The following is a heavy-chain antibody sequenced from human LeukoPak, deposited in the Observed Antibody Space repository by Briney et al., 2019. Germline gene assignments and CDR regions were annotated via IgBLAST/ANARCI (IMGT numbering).Heavy chain of an antibody. CDR1: GFTFSIYA. D-gene: IGHD1-26*01. CDR2: ISGSGGST. V-gene: IGHV3-23*01. Sequence: GGSLRLSCVASGFTFSIYAMSWVRQAPGKGLEWVSTISGSGGSTYYADSVKGRFTVSRDNSKNTLYLQMNSLRVEDTAVYYCAKDLVVGDDNWGQGTLVTVSS. J-gene: IGHJ4*02. CDR3: AKDLVVGDDN.